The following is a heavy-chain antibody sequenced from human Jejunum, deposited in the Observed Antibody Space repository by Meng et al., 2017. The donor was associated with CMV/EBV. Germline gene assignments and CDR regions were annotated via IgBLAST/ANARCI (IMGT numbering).Heavy chain of an antibody. Sequence: LNTNRVGVAWIRQPPGKALEGLAHIYWNDDKRYSPFLKSRLSITKDTSKNQVVLTMTNMDPVDTATYYCARLEMVLVPPSILIDSWGQGTLVTVSS. V-gene: IGHV2-5*01. CDR3: ARLEMVLVPPSILIDS. J-gene: IGHJ4*02. D-gene: IGHD5-24*01. CDR1: LNTNRVG. CDR2: IYWNDDK.